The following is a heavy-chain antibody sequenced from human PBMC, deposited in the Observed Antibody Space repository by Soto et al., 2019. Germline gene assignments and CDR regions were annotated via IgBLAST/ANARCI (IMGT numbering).Heavy chain of an antibody. V-gene: IGHV4-30-4*01. CDR3: ARAKYCRGGSCYPSYYYYGMDV. Sequence: SETLSLTGTVSGGSISSGDYYWSWIRQPPGKGLEWIGYSYYSGSTYYNPSLKSRVTISVDTSKNQFSLKLSSVTAADTAVYYCARAKYCRGGSCYPSYYYYGMDVWGQGTTVTVSS. CDR1: GGSISSGDYY. CDR2: SYYSGST. J-gene: IGHJ6*02. D-gene: IGHD2-15*01.